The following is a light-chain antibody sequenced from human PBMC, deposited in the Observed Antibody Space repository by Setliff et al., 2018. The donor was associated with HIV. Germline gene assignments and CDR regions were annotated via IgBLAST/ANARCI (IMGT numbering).Light chain of an antibody. CDR3: SSYTSSSTLV. J-gene: IGLJ1*01. V-gene: IGLV2-14*01. Sequence: SALTQPASVSGSPGQSITISCSGTSSDVGAYTYVSWYQHHPGKAPKLLIYEVSNRPSGVSNRFSGSKSGNTASLTISGLQAEDEADYYCSSYTSSSTLVFGTGTKVTVL. CDR1: SSDVGAYTY. CDR2: EVS.